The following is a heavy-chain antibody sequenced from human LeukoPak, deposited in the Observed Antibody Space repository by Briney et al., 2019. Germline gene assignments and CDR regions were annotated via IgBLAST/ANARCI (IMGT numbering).Heavy chain of an antibody. CDR1: GFTFSSYA. Sequence: PGGSLRLSCATSGFTFSSYAMSWVRQAPGKGLEWVSAISGSGGSIYYADSVKGRFTISRDNAKNSLYLQMNSLRAEDTAVYYCARDRPLGPLDAFDIWGQGTMVTVSS. D-gene: IGHD3-16*01. V-gene: IGHV3-23*01. J-gene: IGHJ3*02. CDR3: ARDRPLGPLDAFDI. CDR2: ISGSGGSI.